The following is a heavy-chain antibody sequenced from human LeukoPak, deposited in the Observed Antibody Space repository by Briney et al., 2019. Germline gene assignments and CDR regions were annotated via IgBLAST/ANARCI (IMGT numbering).Heavy chain of an antibody. CDR1: GGSISSYY. CDR2: INHSGST. CDR3: ARDVVYGPFDY. J-gene: IGHJ4*02. D-gene: IGHD2-8*02. Sequence: PSETLSLTCNVSGGSISSYYWSWIRQPAGKGLEWIGEINHSGSTNYNPSLKSRVTISVDTSKNQFSLKLSSVTAADTAVYYCARDVVYGPFDYWGQGTLVTVSS. V-gene: IGHV4-34*01.